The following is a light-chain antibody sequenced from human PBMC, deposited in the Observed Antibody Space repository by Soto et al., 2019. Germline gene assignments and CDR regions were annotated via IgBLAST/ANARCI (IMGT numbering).Light chain of an antibody. Sequence: IVLTQSPGTMSLSPRERATLACQASQSVSSSSLAWYQQKSGQAPRLLIYCASSRASGIPDRCSGRRSGTDFTLTINRLETEDFAVYFCQQYGSSPFTFDPGTKVDI. J-gene: IGKJ3*01. CDR3: QQYGSSPFT. CDR2: CAS. V-gene: IGKV3-20*01. CDR1: QSVSSSS.